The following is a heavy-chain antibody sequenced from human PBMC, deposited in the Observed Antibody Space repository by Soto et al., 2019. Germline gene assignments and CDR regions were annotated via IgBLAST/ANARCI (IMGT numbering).Heavy chain of an antibody. CDR1: GGSISGSY. Sequence: SETLSLTCSVSGGSISGSYWSWIRQSPGKGLEWLGYVYYTGSTNYSPSLRSRVSISVDTSKNEFSPRLSSVTAADTAVYFCARSVAVPGAHIDYWGQGTQVTVYS. V-gene: IGHV4-59*01. D-gene: IGHD6-19*01. CDR3: ARSVAVPGAHIDY. J-gene: IGHJ4*02. CDR2: VYYTGST.